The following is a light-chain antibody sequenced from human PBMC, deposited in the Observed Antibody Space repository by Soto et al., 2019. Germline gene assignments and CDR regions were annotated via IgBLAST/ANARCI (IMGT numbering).Light chain of an antibody. CDR3: QQYGGSTLYT. CDR1: QSVSSSD. Sequence: IVLTQSPGTLSLSPGDRATLSCRASQSVSSSDLAWYQQKPGQAPRLLIYGASTRATGIPDRFSGSGSGTDFTLTISRLEPEDFAVYYCQQYGGSTLYTFGQGTKLEIK. V-gene: IGKV3-20*01. J-gene: IGKJ2*01. CDR2: GAS.